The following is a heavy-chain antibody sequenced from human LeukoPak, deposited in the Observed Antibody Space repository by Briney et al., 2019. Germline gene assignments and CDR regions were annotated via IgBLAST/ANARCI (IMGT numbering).Heavy chain of an antibody. CDR1: GGPFSGYY. CDR3: ARGRLRPHTLPNDY. D-gene: IGHD3-16*01. CDR2: INHSGST. J-gene: IGHJ4*02. V-gene: IGHV4-34*01. Sequence: SDTLSLTRAVYGGPFSGYYLSWIRQPPAKGREWIGEINHSGSTNYNPSLKSRVTISVDTSKNQFSLKLSSVTTADTAVYYCARGRLRPHTLPNDYWDQGTLVTVSS.